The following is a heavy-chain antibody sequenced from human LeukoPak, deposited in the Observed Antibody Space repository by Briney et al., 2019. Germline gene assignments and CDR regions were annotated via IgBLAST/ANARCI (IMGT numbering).Heavy chain of an antibody. J-gene: IGHJ4*02. V-gene: IGHV4-30-4*01. CDR3: ASENYQLLTFDY. CDR2: IYYSGST. CDR1: GGSISSGDYY. D-gene: IGHD2-2*01. Sequence: SETLSLTCTVSGGSISSGDYYWSWIRQPPGKGLEWIGYIYYSGSTYYNPSLKSRVTISVDTSKNQFSLKLSSVTAADTAVYYCASENYQLLTFDYWGQGTLVTVS.